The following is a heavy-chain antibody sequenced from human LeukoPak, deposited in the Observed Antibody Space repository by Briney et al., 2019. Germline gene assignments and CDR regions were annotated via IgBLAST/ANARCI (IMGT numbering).Heavy chain of an antibody. CDR2: INPNSGGT. CDR3: ASLGGDYLQWLAPDFDY. CDR1: GYTFTGYY. Sequence: ASVKVSCKASGYTFTGYYMHWVRQAPGQGLEWMGWINPNSGGTNYAQKFQGRVTMTRDTSISTAYMELSRLRCDDTAVYYCASLGGDYLQWLAPDFDYWGQGTLVTVSS. J-gene: IGHJ4*02. D-gene: IGHD6-19*01. V-gene: IGHV1-2*02.